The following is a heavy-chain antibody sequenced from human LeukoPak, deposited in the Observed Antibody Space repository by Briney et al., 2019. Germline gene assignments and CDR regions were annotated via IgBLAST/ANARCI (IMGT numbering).Heavy chain of an antibody. CDR3: AREVGTPQAFDI. V-gene: IGHV3-48*01. Sequence: GVSLRRSCAASRFTFSNYGVNRVRQAPGKGLEWVSYINSRSSTIYYADSVRGRFTISRDNAKNSLYLQMNSLKAEDTAIYYCAREVGTPQAFDIWGQGTMVTVSS. CDR2: INSRSSTI. D-gene: IGHD1-26*01. CDR1: RFTFSNYG. J-gene: IGHJ3*02.